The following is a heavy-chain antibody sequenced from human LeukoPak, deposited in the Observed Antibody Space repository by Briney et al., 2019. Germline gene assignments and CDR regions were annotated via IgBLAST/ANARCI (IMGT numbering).Heavy chain of an antibody. Sequence: SETLSLTCTVSGGSISTHFWTWIRQPPGMGLEWIGYICYTGSTNYNPSLKSRVTISLDTSKNQFSLHLSFVTAADTAVYYCARAPNGYYPLDYWGQGTLVTVSS. J-gene: IGHJ4*02. V-gene: IGHV4-59*11. CDR2: ICYTGST. CDR1: GGSISTHF. CDR3: ARAPNGYYPLDY. D-gene: IGHD3-22*01.